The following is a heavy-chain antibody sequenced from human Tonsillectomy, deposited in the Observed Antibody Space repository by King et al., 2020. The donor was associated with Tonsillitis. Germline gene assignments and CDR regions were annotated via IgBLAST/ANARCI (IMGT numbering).Heavy chain of an antibody. V-gene: IGHV3-11*01. J-gene: IGHJ6*02. Sequence: QVQLVESGGGLVKPGGSLRLSCAASGFTFSDYYMSWIRQAPGKGLEWVSNIGISGTTIHYADSVKGRFTISRDNAKNSLFLQMNSLRVEDTAVYYCAREYHRNGMDVWGQGTTVTVSS. CDR3: AREYHRNGMDV. CDR1: GFTFSDYY. D-gene: IGHD2-2*01. CDR2: IGISGTTI.